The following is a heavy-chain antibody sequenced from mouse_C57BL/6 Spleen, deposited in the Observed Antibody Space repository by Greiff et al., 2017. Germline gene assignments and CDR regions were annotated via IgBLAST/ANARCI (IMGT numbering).Heavy chain of an antibody. CDR2: IYPGDGDT. J-gene: IGHJ3*01. V-gene: IGHV1-82*01. Sequence: VKLMESGPELVKPGASVKISCKASGYAFSSSWMNWVKQRPGKGLEWIGRIYPGDGDTNYNGKFKGKATLTADKSSSTAYMQLSSLTSEDSAVYFCASPGRGAWFAYWGQGTLVTVSA. CDR3: ASPGRGAWFAY. CDR1: GYAFSSSW.